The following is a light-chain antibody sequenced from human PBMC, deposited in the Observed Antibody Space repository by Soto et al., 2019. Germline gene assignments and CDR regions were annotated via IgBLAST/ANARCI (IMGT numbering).Light chain of an antibody. CDR2: GAS. Sequence: EMVMTQSPATLSVSPGERATLSCRASQSVCSNLAWYQQKPGQAPRLLIYGASTRATGVPARFSGSGSGTEFTLTISSLQSEDFAVYHCQHYNSWPRTFGQGTKVESK. CDR3: QHYNSWPRT. J-gene: IGKJ1*01. V-gene: IGKV3-15*01. CDR1: QSVCSN.